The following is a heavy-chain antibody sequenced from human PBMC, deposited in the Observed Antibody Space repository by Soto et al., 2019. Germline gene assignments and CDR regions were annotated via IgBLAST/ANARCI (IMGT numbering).Heavy chain of an antibody. Sequence: TLSLACPVSGVSISSGDYYWSWIREPPGKGLEWIGYIYYSGSTYYNPSLKSRVTISVDTSKNQFSLKLSSVTAADTAVYYCARDTYYDFWSGYYKGYYYGMDVWGQGTTVTVSS. J-gene: IGHJ6*02. D-gene: IGHD3-3*01. V-gene: IGHV4-30-4*01. CDR2: IYYSGST. CDR1: GVSISSGDYY. CDR3: ARDTYYDFWSGYYKGYYYGMDV.